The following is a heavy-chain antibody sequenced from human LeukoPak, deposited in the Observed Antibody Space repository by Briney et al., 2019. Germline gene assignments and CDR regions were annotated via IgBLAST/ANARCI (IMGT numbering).Heavy chain of an antibody. J-gene: IGHJ4*02. CDR3: ARDGSGSYY. CDR2: IYYSGST. Sequence: SETLSLTCTVSGGSISSYYWSWIRQPPGKGLEWIGYIYYSGSTNYNPSLKSRVTMSVDTSKNQFSLKVESVTAADTAVYYCARDGSGSYYWGQGTLVTVSS. V-gene: IGHV4-59*12. CDR1: GGSISSYY. D-gene: IGHD3-10*01.